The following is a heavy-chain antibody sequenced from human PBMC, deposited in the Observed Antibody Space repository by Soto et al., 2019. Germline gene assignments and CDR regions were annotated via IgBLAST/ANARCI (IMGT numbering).Heavy chain of an antibody. CDR3: TTVDSNYYGMDV. CDR1: GFTFSNAW. CDR2: IKSKTDGGTT. Sequence: GGSLRLSCAASGFTFSNAWMSWVRQAPGKGLEWVGRIKSKTDGGTTDYAAPVKGRFTISRDDSKNTLYLQMNSLKTEDAAVYYCTTVDSNYYGMDVWGQGTTVTVSS. J-gene: IGHJ6*02. D-gene: IGHD4-4*01. V-gene: IGHV3-15*01.